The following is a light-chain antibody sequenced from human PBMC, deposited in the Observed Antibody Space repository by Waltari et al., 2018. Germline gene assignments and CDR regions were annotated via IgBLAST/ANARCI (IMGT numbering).Light chain of an antibody. J-gene: IGKJ2*02. CDR2: AAS. CDR1: QSINSY. V-gene: IGKV1-39*01. Sequence: DIQMTQSPSSLSASVGDRVTITCRAGQSINSYLNWYQQKPGKAPKLLIYAASSLQSGVPSRFSGSGSGTDFTLTISSLQVEDFATYYCQQSYSTPQCTFGQGTKLEIK. CDR3: QQSYSTPQCT.